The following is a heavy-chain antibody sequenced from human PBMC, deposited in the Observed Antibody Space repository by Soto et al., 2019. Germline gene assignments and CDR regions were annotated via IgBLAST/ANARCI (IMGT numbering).Heavy chain of an antibody. Sequence: GAPVKVSCKASGYTFTNHSIHWVRQAPGQGLEWMGWINAGKGDTKYPQRFQGRVTITRDTSASTAYMELSSLRSEDTAVYYCARNILGGTTDYWGPGTLVTVSS. D-gene: IGHD1-7*01. CDR1: GYTFTNHS. J-gene: IGHJ4*02. CDR3: ARNILGGTTDY. CDR2: INAGKGDT. V-gene: IGHV1-3*01.